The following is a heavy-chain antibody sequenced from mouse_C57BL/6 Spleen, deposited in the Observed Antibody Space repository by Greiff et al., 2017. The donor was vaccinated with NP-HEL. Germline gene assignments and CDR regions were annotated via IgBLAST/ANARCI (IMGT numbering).Heavy chain of an antibody. J-gene: IGHJ3*01. CDR3: ARDYYYGQGFAY. Sequence: QVQLQQSGPELVKPGASVKISCKASGYAFSSSWMNWVKQRPGKGLEWIGRIYPGDGDTNYNGKFKGKATLTADKSSSTAYMQLSSLTSEDSAVYFCARDYYYGQGFAYWGQGTLVTVSA. V-gene: IGHV1-82*01. CDR1: GYAFSSSW. CDR2: IYPGDGDT. D-gene: IGHD1-1*01.